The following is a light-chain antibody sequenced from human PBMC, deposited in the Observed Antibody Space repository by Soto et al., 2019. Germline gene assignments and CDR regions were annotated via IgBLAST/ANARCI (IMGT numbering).Light chain of an antibody. CDR2: SAS. J-gene: IGKJ4*01. V-gene: IGKV1-27*01. CDR3: QKYNRAPLT. CDR1: QDITNY. Sequence: DIQMTQSPSSLSASVGDRVTITCRASQDITNYLAWYQQKPGKVPKLLISSASTLQSGVPSRFSGSGSGTDVTLTISSLQPEDVAVYYCQKYNRAPLTFGGGTKVEIK.